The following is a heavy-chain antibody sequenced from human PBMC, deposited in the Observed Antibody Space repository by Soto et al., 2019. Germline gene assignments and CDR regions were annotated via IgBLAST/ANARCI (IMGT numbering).Heavy chain of an antibody. D-gene: IGHD3-3*01. J-gene: IGHJ6*02. CDR2: ISAYNGNT. V-gene: IGHV1-18*04. CDR1: GYTFTSYG. CDR3: AREYFTIFGVVISDYYYYGMDV. Sequence: ASVKVCCKASGYTFTSYGISWVRQAPGQGLEWMGWISAYNGNTNYAQKLQGRVTMTTDTSTSTAYMELRSLRSDDTAVYYCAREYFTIFGVVISDYYYYGMDVWGQGTTVTVSS.